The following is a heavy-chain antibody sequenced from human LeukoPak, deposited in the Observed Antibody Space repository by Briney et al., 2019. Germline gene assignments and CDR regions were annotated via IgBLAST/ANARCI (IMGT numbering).Heavy chain of an antibody. CDR3: AREAAGLTGGREVDY. CDR1: GFTVSSKY. J-gene: IGHJ4*02. Sequence: GGSLRLSCAASGFTVSSKYMRWVRQAPGKGLEWVSVIYSGGSTYYADSVKGRFTISRDNSKNTLYLQMNSLRAEDTAVYYCAREAAGLTGGREVDYWGQGTLVTVSS. D-gene: IGHD3-9*01. V-gene: IGHV3-66*01. CDR2: IYSGGST.